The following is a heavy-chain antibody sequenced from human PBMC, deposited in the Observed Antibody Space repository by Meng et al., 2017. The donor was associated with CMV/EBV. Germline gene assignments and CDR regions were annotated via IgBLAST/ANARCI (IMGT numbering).Heavy chain of an antibody. J-gene: IGHJ4*02. CDR2: TDYSGST. D-gene: IGHD2-21*02. Sequence: QVHLRDSGPGLVKPSLALSLPCTGAARSITSADYYLSWIRQPPGKSLGWIGYTDYSGSTYYPPSPKSRVTTSRDTSKNQFSLKLSSVTAADTAVYYCAREGDNPFDYWGQGTLVTVSS. CDR3: AREGDNPFDY. V-gene: IGHV4-30-4*08. CDR1: ARSITSADYY.